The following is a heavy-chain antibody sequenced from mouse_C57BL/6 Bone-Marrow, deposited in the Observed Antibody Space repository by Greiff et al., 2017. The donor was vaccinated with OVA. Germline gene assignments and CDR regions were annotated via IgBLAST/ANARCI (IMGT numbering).Heavy chain of an antibody. CDR2: TYWDDDK. V-gene: IGHV8-12*01. CDR1: GFSLSTSGMG. CDR3: ARRDYGFAY. J-gene: IGHJ3*01. D-gene: IGHD2-4*01. Sequence: QVTLKVSGPGILQSSQTLSLTCSFSGFSLSTSGMGVSWIRQPSGKGLEWLAHTYWDDDKRYNPSLKSRLTISKATSRKQVVLKITSVDTADTATYYCARRDYGFAYWGQETLVTVSA.